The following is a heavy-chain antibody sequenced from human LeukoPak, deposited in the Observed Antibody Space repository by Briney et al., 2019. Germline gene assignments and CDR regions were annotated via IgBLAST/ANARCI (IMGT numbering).Heavy chain of an antibody. CDR3: ARGPSGYHNT. V-gene: IGHV3-48*01. D-gene: IGHD5-12*01. CDR2: ISSDSRTV. Sequence: GGSLRLSCIVSGFTFNYFGMNWVRQAPGKGLEWVSYISSDSRTVDYADSVKGRLTISRDNARNSLYLLMDSLRPEDTAVYYCARGPSGYHNTGGQGTLVTVSS. CDR1: GFTFNYFG. J-gene: IGHJ4*02.